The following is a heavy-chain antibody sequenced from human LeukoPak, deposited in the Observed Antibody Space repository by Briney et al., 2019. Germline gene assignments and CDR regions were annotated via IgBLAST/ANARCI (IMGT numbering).Heavy chain of an antibody. V-gene: IGHV1-3*01. CDR2: INAGNGNT. Sequence: GASVKVSCKASGYTFTNYAIHWVRQAPGQRLEWLGWINAGNGNTRYSQSFQGRVTFTRDTSASTAYMELSSLRSEDTAVYYCARDRPLRGVRPNWFDPWGQGTLVTVSS. J-gene: IGHJ5*02. D-gene: IGHD3-3*01. CDR1: GYTFTNYA. CDR3: ARDRPLRGVRPNWFDP.